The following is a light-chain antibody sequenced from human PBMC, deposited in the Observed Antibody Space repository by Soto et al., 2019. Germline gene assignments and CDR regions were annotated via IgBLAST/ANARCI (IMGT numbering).Light chain of an antibody. J-gene: IGKJ1*01. V-gene: IGKV3-20*01. CDR3: QQYGSSPLCT. CDR2: GAS. Sequence: EIVLTQSPGPLSLSPGERATLSCTACQSVSSSYLAWYQQKPGQAPRLLIYGASSRATGIPDRFSGSGSGTDFTLTISRLEPEDFAVYYCQQYGSSPLCTFGQGTKVEIK. CDR1: QSVSSSY.